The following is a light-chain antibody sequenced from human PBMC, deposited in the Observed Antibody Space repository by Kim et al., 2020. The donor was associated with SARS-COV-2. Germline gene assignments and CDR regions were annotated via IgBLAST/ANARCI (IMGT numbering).Light chain of an antibody. J-gene: IGKJ1*01. CDR3: QWT. CDR2: DAS. Sequence: DIQMTQSPSTLSASVGDRVTITCRASQSISSWLAWYQQKPGKAPKLLIYDASSLESGVPSRFSGSGSGTEFTLTISSLQPDDFATYYCQWTFGQGTKVDIK. V-gene: IGKV1-5*01. CDR1: QSISSW.